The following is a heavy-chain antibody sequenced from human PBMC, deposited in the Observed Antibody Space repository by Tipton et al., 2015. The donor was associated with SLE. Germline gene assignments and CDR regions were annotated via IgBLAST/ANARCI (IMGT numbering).Heavy chain of an antibody. D-gene: IGHD2-15*01. Sequence: TLSLTCTVSGGSISGYQWSWIRQSPQKGLEWIGYVYDIGTTNYNPSVMSRVIVSMDTSRNQVSLKLLSVTAADTAVHYCARGDMTSRSLDYWGQGALVTVSS. CDR2: VYDIGTT. CDR1: GGSISGYQ. J-gene: IGHJ4*02. CDR3: ARGDMTSRSLDY. V-gene: IGHV4-59*12.